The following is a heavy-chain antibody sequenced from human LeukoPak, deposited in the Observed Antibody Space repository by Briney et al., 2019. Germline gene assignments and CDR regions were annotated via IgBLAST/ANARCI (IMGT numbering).Heavy chain of an antibody. CDR3: ASSAPYYYDSKAFDI. CDR1: GYTFTSYG. V-gene: IGHV1-18*01. Sequence: GASVKVSCKASGYTFTSYGISWVRQAPGQVLAWMGWISAYNGNTNYAQKLQGRVTMTTDTSTSTAYMELRSLRSDDTAVYYCASSAPYYYDSKAFDIWGQGTMVTVSS. J-gene: IGHJ3*02. CDR2: ISAYNGNT. D-gene: IGHD3-22*01.